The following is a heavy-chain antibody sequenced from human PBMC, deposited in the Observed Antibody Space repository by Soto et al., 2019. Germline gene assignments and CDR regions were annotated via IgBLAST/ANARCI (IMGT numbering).Heavy chain of an antibody. CDR1: GFTFDDYA. J-gene: IGHJ4*02. CDR3: AKHMNGYYGSWSLFDY. D-gene: IGHD3-10*01. CDR2: ISWNSGSI. Sequence: EVQLVESGGGLVQPGRSLRLSCTASGFTFDDYAMHWVRQAPGKGLEWVSGISWNSGSIGYADSVKGRFTISRDNAKNSLYLLMSSLRTEDTALYHCAKHMNGYYGSWSLFDYWGQGTLLTVSS. V-gene: IGHV3-9*01.